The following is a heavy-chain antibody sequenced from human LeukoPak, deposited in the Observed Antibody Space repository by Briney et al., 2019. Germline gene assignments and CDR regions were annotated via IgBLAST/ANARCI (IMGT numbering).Heavy chain of an antibody. CDR3: AKGIRGKTGTYSSA. CDR1: GFTFSSYG. D-gene: IGHD1-7*01. V-gene: IGHV3-30*19. J-gene: IGHJ5*02. CDR2: ISYDGSNK. Sequence: GGSLRLSCAASGFTFSSYGMHWVRQAPGKGLEWVAVISYDGSNKYYADSVKGRFTISRDNSKNTLYLQMNSLRAEDTAVYYCAKGIRGKTGTYSSAWGQGTLVTVSS.